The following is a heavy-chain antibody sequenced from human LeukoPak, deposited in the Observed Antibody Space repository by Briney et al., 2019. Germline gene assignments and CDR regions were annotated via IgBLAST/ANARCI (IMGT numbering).Heavy chain of an antibody. D-gene: IGHD3-22*01. CDR3: ARDEYDSSGFNDY. V-gene: IGHV1-2*02. J-gene: IGHJ4*02. Sequence: ASVKVSCKASGYTFTGYYMHWVRQAPGQGLEWMGWINPNSGGTNYAQKFQGRVTMTRDTSISTAYMELSRLRSEDTAVYYCARDEYDSSGFNDYWGQGTLVTVSS. CDR1: GYTFTGYY. CDR2: INPNSGGT.